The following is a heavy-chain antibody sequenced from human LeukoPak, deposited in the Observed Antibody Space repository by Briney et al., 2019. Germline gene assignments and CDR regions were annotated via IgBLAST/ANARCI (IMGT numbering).Heavy chain of an antibody. D-gene: IGHD2-2*02. CDR1: GFTFSSYS. V-gene: IGHV3-48*01. J-gene: IGHJ4*02. Sequence: GGSLRLSCAASGFTFSSYSMNWVRQAPGKGLEWVSYISSSSSTIYYADSVKGRFTISRDNAKNSLYLQMNSLRAEDTAVYYCARGPGGYCSSTSYYKGAYWGQGTLVTVSS. CDR3: ARGPGGYCSSTSYYKGAY. CDR2: ISSSSSTI.